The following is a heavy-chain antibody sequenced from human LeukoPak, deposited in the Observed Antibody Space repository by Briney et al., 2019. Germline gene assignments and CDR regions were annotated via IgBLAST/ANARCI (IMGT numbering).Heavy chain of an antibody. CDR1: GYSIDSGYF. J-gene: IGHJ3*01. V-gene: IGHV4-38-2*02. CDR2: IYISGST. CDR3: AREDAHDAFDV. Sequence: SETLSLTCTVSGYSIDSGYFWAWIRQPAGKGLEWIGRIYISGSTNYKPSLKSRVTMSVDTSKKQFSLKLSSVTAADTAVYYCAREDAHDAFDVWGQGALVTVSS.